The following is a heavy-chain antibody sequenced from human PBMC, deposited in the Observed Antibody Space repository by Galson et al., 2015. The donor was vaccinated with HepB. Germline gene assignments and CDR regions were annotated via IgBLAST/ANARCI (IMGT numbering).Heavy chain of an antibody. CDR1: GGTFSSYA. Sequence: SVKVSCKASGGTFSSYAISWVRQAPGQGLEWMGGIIPIFGTANYAQKFQGRVTITADESTSTAYMELSSLRSEDTAVYYCARDQHYYDSSGYYPFDYWGQGTLVTVSS. J-gene: IGHJ4*02. CDR3: ARDQHYYDSSGYYPFDY. D-gene: IGHD3-22*01. V-gene: IGHV1-69*13. CDR2: IIPIFGTA.